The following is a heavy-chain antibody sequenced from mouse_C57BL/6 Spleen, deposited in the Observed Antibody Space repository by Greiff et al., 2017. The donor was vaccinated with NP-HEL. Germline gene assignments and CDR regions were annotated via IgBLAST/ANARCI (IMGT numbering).Heavy chain of an antibody. V-gene: IGHV5-9-1*02. CDR3: TRDYYYGSGYAMDY. J-gene: IGHJ4*01. CDR1: GFTFSSYA. CDR2: ISSGGDYI. Sequence: DVMLVESGEGLVKPGGSLKLSCAASGFTFSSYAMSWVRQTPEKRLEWVAYISSGGDYIYYADTVKGRFTISRDNARNTLYLQMSSLKSEDTAMYYCTRDYYYGSGYAMDYWGQGTSVTVSS. D-gene: IGHD1-1*01.